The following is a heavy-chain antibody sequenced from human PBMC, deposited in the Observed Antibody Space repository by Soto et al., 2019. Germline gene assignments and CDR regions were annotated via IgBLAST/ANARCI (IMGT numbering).Heavy chain of an antibody. CDR3: ARDLWVPAAEGYYYYYMDV. D-gene: IGHD2-2*01. J-gene: IGHJ6*03. Sequence: PSETLSLTCTVSGGSISSYYWSWIRQPPGKGLEWIGNIYYSGSTNYNPSLKSRVTISVDTSKNQFSLKLSSVTAADTAVYYCARDLWVPAAEGYYYYYMDVWGKGTTVTVSS. V-gene: IGHV4-59*01. CDR2: IYYSGST. CDR1: GGSISSYY.